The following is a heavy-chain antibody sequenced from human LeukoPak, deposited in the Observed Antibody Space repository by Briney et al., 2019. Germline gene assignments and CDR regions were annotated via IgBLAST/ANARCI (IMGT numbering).Heavy chain of an antibody. CDR1: GYTFTGYY. D-gene: IGHD3-9*01. Sequence: SVKVSCKASGYTFTGYYMHWVRQAPGQGLEWMGGIIPIFGTANYAQKFQGRVTITADESTSTAYMELSSLRSEDTAVYYCARSRGNDILTGYPAADYWGQGTLVTVSS. CDR3: ARSRGNDILTGYPAADY. J-gene: IGHJ4*02. V-gene: IGHV1-69*13. CDR2: IIPIFGTA.